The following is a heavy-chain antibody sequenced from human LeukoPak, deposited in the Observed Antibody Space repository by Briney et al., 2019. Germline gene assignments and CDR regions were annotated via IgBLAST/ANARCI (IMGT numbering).Heavy chain of an antibody. J-gene: IGHJ3*02. D-gene: IGHD1-26*01. V-gene: IGHV3-23*01. CDR3: AKTWELLLDAFDI. CDR2: FSNSGGST. Sequence: PGGSLRLSCAASGFTFSNYGMSWVRQAPGKGLEWVSTFSNSGGSTYYADSVKGRFTISRDNSKNTRYLQMNSLRAEDTAVYYCAKTWELLLDAFDIWGQGTMVTVSS. CDR1: GFTFSNYG.